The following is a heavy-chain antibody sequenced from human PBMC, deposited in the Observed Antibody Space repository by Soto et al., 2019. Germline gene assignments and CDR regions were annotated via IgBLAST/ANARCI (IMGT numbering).Heavy chain of an antibody. CDR2: INTDGSIT. D-gene: IGHD2-15*01. V-gene: IGHV3-74*01. J-gene: IGHJ4*02. CDR1: GFTFSSYW. Sequence: GSLRLSCAASGFTFSSYWMHWVRQVPGKGLVWVSRINTDGSITSHADSVKGRFTISRDNAKNTLYLQVNSLRADDTAVYYCTRDSGGRDAYWGQGALVTGSS. CDR3: TRDSGGRDAY.